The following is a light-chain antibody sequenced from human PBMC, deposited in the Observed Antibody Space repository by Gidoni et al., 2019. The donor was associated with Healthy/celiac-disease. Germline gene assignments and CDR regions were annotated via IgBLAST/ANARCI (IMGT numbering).Light chain of an antibody. Sequence: QSALTQPASVSGSPGQSITISCTGTSSDVGGSNYVSWYQQHPGKAPKLMISDVSNRPSGVSNRFSGSKSGNTASLTISGLQAEDEADYYCSSYTSSSTLEVFGGGTKLTVL. CDR3: SSYTSSSTLEV. CDR2: DVS. CDR1: SSDVGGSNY. V-gene: IGLV2-14*01. J-gene: IGLJ2*01.